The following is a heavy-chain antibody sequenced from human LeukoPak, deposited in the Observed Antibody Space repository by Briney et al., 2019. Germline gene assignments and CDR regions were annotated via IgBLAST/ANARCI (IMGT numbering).Heavy chain of an antibody. D-gene: IGHD3-22*01. CDR3: ARRAGDYSHPYDY. J-gene: IGHJ4*02. CDR2: ISGSGGST. Sequence: GGSLRLSCAASGFTFSTYGMSWVRQAPGKGLEWVSAISGSGGSTYYADSVKGRFTISRDNSKNTLYLQMNSLRAEDTAVYYCARRAGDYSHPYDYWGQGILVTVSS. V-gene: IGHV3-23*01. CDR1: GFTFSTYG.